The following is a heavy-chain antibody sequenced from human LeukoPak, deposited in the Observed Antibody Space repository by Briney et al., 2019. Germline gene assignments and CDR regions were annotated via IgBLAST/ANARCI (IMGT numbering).Heavy chain of an antibody. D-gene: IGHD1-26*01. Sequence: PGGSLRLSCAASGFTFSSYAMHWVRQAPGKGLEWVAVISYDGSNKYYADSVKGRFTISRDNAKNTLYLQMNSLRAEDTAVYYCARDGGSYSAEYFQHWGQGTLVTVSS. V-gene: IGHV3-30-3*01. J-gene: IGHJ1*01. CDR1: GFTFSSYA. CDR2: ISYDGSNK. CDR3: ARDGGSYSAEYFQH.